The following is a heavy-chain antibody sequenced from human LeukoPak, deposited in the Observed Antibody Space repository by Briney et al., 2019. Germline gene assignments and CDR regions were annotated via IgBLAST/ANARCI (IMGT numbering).Heavy chain of an antibody. Sequence: PGRSLRLSCAASGFTFSSYAIHWVRQAPGKGLEWVSAISGSGGSTYYADSVKGRFTISRDNSKNTLYLQMNSLRAEDTAVYYCAKDNGRDSSSWSIYFDYWGQGTLVTVSS. D-gene: IGHD6-13*01. J-gene: IGHJ4*02. CDR1: GFTFSSYA. V-gene: IGHV3-23*01. CDR3: AKDNGRDSSSWSIYFDY. CDR2: ISGSGGST.